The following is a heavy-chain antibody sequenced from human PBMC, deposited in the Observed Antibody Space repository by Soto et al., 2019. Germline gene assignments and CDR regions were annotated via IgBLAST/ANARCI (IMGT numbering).Heavy chain of an antibody. CDR1: GFTFSHYV. J-gene: IGHJ6*02. V-gene: IGHV3-23*01. CDR2: ISGSGSSV. CDR3: AQVRASYLSASYFYYGLDV. Sequence: EVELLESGGGLVRPGGSLRLSCAASGFTFSHYVLSWVRQSPERGLEWVSSISGSGSSVYVADSVRGRFIMSRDLSTNTVSLQMNSLRAEDMAVYYCAQVRASYLSASYFYYGLDVWGQGTTVTVSS. D-gene: IGHD3-10*01.